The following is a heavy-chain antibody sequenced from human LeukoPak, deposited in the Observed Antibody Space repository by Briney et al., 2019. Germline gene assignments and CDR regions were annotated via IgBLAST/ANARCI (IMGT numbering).Heavy chain of an antibody. D-gene: IGHD5-12*01. CDR3: AKMGLVAPYYFDY. J-gene: IGHJ4*02. CDR1: GFTFSSYG. CDR2: IRYDGSNK. Sequence: GGSLRLSCAASGFTFSSYGMHWVRQAPGKGLEWVAFIRYDGSNKYYADSVKGRFTISRDNSKNTLYLQMNSLRAEDTAVYYCAKMGLVAPYYFDYCGQGTLVTAPS. V-gene: IGHV3-30*02.